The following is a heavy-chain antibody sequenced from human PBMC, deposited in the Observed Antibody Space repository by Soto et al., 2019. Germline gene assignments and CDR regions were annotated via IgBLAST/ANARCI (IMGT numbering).Heavy chain of an antibody. D-gene: IGHD3-3*01. Sequence: ASVKVSCKTSGYTFNTYGINWVRQAPGQGLELMGWISAYDGKTTYAEKFQGRVTLTTDTSTSTAYMELRSLRSDDTAVYYCAKDFARWGQGTLVTVSS. V-gene: IGHV1-18*01. J-gene: IGHJ4*02. CDR2: ISAYDGKT. CDR1: GYTFNTYG. CDR3: AKDFAR.